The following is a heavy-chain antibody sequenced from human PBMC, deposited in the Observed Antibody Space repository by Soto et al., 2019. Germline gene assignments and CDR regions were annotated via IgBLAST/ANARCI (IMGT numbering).Heavy chain of an antibody. D-gene: IGHD6-19*01. CDR2: IYYTGST. V-gene: IGHV4-59*08. CDR1: GGSISSFY. CDR3: ARTGGAVAGIGLTFGYSDL. Sequence: QVQLQESGPGLVKPSETLSLTCTVSGGSISSFYWSWIRQPPGKGLEWIGYIYYTGSTNYNPSLSSRFTFSFDMSKNQFSLKLSSVTAAGTAVYYCARTGGAVAGIGLTFGYSDLWGRGTLVTVSS. J-gene: IGHJ2*01.